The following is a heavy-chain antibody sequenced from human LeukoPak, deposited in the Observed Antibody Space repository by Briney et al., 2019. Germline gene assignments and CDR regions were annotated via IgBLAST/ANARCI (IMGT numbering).Heavy chain of an antibody. CDR3: ARGPGLGYYGSGSPIPEAGDY. CDR2: ISAYNGNT. V-gene: IGHV1-18*01. Sequence: ASVKVSCKASGYTFTSYGISWVRQAPGQGLEWMGWISAYNGNTNYAQKLQGRVTMTTDTSTSTAYMELRSLRSEDTAVYYCARGPGLGYYGSGSPIPEAGDYWGQGTLVTVSS. D-gene: IGHD3-10*01. J-gene: IGHJ4*02. CDR1: GYTFTSYG.